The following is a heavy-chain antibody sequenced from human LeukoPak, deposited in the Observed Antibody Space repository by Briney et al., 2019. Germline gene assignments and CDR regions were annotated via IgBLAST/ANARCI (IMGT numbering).Heavy chain of an antibody. CDR1: GGTFSSYA. J-gene: IGHJ4*02. D-gene: IGHD6-13*01. CDR3: ARTHRYSSSWYELAHDY. CDR2: IIPILGIA. Sequence: SVKVSCKASGGTFSSYAISWVRQAPGQGLEWMGRIIPILGIANYAQKFQGRVTITADKSTSTAYMELSSLRSEDTAVYYCARTHRYSSSWYELAHDYWGQGTLVTVSS. V-gene: IGHV1-69*04.